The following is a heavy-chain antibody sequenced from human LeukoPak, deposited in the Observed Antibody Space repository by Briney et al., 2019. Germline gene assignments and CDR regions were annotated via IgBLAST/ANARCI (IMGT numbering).Heavy chain of an antibody. D-gene: IGHD3-10*01. Sequence: GASVKDSCKAPGYTFTSYAMHWVRQAPGQRLEWMGWINAGNGNTKYSQKFQGRVTITRDTSASTAYMEPSSLRSEDTAVYYCARVAMVRGVIMLYFDYWGQGTLVTVSS. CDR3: ARVAMVRGVIMLYFDY. CDR1: GYTFTSYA. J-gene: IGHJ4*02. V-gene: IGHV1-3*01. CDR2: INAGNGNT.